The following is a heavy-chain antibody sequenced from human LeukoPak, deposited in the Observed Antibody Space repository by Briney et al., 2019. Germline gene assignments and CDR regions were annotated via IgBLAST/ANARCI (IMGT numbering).Heavy chain of an antibody. CDR2: ISYDGSNK. V-gene: IGHV3-30*04. Sequence: PGRSLRLSCAASGFTFSSYAMHWVRQAPGKGLEWVAVISYDGSNKYYADSVKGRFTISRDNSKNTLYLQMNSLRAEDTAVYYCASPGLPYSGSPWGQGTLVTVSS. D-gene: IGHD1-26*01. CDR1: GFTFSSYA. J-gene: IGHJ5*02. CDR3: ASPGLPYSGSP.